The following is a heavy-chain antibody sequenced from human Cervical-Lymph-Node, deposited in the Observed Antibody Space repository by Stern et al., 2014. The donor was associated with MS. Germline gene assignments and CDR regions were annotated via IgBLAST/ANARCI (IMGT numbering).Heavy chain of an antibody. CDR3: ARELASSAHPFDY. J-gene: IGHJ4*02. Sequence: QVQLVESGAEVKKPGSSVKVSCKTFGDTFINYAVSWVRQAPGLGLEWMGGIVPLFGTATYARKFRNRITLTADKSTNTPFMELRSLRFEYTAVYYCARELASSAHPFDYWGQGTLLTVSS. CDR2: IVPLFGTA. V-gene: IGHV1-69*06. CDR1: GDTFINYA.